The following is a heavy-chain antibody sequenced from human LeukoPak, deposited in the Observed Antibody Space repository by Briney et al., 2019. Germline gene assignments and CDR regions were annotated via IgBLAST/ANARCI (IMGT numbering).Heavy chain of an antibody. J-gene: IGHJ4*02. D-gene: IGHD2/OR15-2a*01. CDR1: GFSFMNAW. V-gene: IGHV3-15*01. CDR2: IKSNADGGTP. CDR3: TTFYHEYSPY. Sequence: GGSMRLSCAASGFSFMNAWMIWVRQAPGKGREWVGRIKSNADGGTPDYAAPARGRFTISRDDSKNTLYLQMNSLKTEDTAVYYCTTFYHEYSPYWGRGTLVTVSS.